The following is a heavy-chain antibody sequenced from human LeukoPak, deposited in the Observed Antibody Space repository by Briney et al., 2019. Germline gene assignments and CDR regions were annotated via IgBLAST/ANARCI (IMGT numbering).Heavy chain of an antibody. CDR2: IYTSGST. Sequence: SETLSLTCTVSGGSISSYYWSWIRQPAGKGLEWIGRIYTSGSTNYNPSLKSRVTMSVDTSKNQFSLKLSSVTAADTAVYYCARQPVTIFGVVTNMDVWGKGTTVTVSS. D-gene: IGHD3-3*01. CDR3: ARQPVTIFGVVTNMDV. CDR1: GGSISSYY. V-gene: IGHV4-4*07. J-gene: IGHJ6*03.